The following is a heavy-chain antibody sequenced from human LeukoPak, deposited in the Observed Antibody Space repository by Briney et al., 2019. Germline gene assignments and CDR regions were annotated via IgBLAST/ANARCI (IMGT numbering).Heavy chain of an antibody. D-gene: IGHD1-26*01. V-gene: IGHV5-51*01. Sequence: GASLKISCKGSGSIFTSYWIGWVRQMPGKGLERMGIIYPGDSDTRYSPSFQGQVTISADKSISTAYLQWSSLKASDTAMYYCARLSGSYRPNAFDIWGQGTMVTVSS. CDR2: IYPGDSDT. CDR1: GSIFTSYW. J-gene: IGHJ3*02. CDR3: ARLSGSYRPNAFDI.